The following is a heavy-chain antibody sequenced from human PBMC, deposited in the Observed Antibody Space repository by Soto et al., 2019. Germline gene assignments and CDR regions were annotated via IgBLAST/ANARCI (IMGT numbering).Heavy chain of an antibody. J-gene: IGHJ6*03. V-gene: IGHV1-8*01. CDR1: GYTFSNYE. D-gene: IGHD2-15*01. Sequence: QVQVVQSGAEEKKPGASVKVSCTASGYTFSNYEINWVRQAPGQGLVWLGRMNPKSGDTAYAEKFQCRVPMTRNTSISTAYIELSSLSSDDTAVYYCATYCRGESCSFSHYMGVWGKGTTVIVSS. CDR3: ATYCRGESCSFSHYMGV. CDR2: MNPKSGDT.